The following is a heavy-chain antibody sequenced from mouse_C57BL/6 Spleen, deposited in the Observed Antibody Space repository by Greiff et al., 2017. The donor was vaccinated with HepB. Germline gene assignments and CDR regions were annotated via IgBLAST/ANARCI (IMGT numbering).Heavy chain of an antibody. D-gene: IGHD2-3*01. CDR1: GFTFSDYG. CDR3: ASGEGYYSFAY. V-gene: IGHV5-17*01. J-gene: IGHJ3*01. Sequence: EVKLMESGGGLVKPGGSLKLSCAASGFTFSDYGMHWVRQAPEKGLEWVAYISSGSSTIYYADTVKGRFTISRDNAKNTLFLQMTSLRSEDTAMYYCASGEGYYSFAYWGQGTLVTVSA. CDR2: ISSGSSTI.